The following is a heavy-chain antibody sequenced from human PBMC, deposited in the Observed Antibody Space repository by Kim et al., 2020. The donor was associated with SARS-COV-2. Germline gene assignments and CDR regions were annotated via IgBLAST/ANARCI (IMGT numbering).Heavy chain of an antibody. CDR3: ARDLQDYGDSY. J-gene: IGHJ4*02. D-gene: IGHD4-17*01. Sequence: GGSLRLSCAASGFTFSDHYMDWVRQAPGKGLEWIGRVRNKANSYTTEYAASVKGRFTVSRDDPKNSVYLQMNSLKTEDTAGYYCARDLQDYGDSYWGQGALVTVSS. CDR1: GFTFSDHY. CDR2: VRNKANSYTT. V-gene: IGHV3-72*01.